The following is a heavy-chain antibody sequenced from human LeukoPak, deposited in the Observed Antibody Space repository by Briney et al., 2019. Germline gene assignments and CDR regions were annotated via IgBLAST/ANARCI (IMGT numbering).Heavy chain of an antibody. V-gene: IGHV1-69*06. CDR1: RGTFSSYA. J-gene: IGHJ6*04. D-gene: IGHD2-2*01. Sequence: SVKVSCKASRGTFSSYAISWVRQAPGQGLEGMGGIIPIFGTANYAQKFQGRVTITADKSTSTAYMELSSLRSEDTAVYYCARMRPIVVVPAAMQPYYYGMDVWGKGTTVTVSS. CDR3: ARMRPIVVVPAAMQPYYYGMDV. CDR2: IIPIFGTA.